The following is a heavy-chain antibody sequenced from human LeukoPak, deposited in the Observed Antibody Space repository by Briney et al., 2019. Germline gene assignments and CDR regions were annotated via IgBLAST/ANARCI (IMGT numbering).Heavy chain of an antibody. CDR1: GYTFTGYY. CDR2: INPNSGGT. Sequence: ASVKVSCKASGYTFTGYYMHWVRQAPGQGLEWMGWINPNSGGTNYAQKFQGRVTMTRDTSISTAYMVLSRLRSDDTAVYYCARGIMATNWIYYYYNYMDVWGKGTTVTVSS. V-gene: IGHV1-2*02. D-gene: IGHD5-12*01. CDR3: ARGIMATNWIYYYYNYMDV. J-gene: IGHJ6*03.